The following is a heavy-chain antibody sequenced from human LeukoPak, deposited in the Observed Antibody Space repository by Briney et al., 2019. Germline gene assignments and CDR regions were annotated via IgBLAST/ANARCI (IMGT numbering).Heavy chain of an antibody. CDR2: IHYSGST. CDR3: ARRLGGTSTGFDY. CDR1: GGSISSYY. J-gene: IGHJ4*02. D-gene: IGHD2-2*01. Sequence: SETLSLTCAVSGGSISSYYWSWIRQPPGKGLEWIGSIHYSGSTTYNPSLKSRVTISVDTSKNQFSLKLSSVTAADTAVYYCARRLGGTSTGFDYWGQGTLVTVSS. V-gene: IGHV4-59*08.